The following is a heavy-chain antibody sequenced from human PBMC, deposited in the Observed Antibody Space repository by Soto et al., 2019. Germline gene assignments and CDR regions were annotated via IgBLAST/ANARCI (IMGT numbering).Heavy chain of an antibody. CDR3: ARVSSYSSSWYLMT. J-gene: IGHJ1*01. CDR1: GGSISRYY. V-gene: IGHV4-59*01. D-gene: IGHD6-13*01. Sequence: PSETLSLTCTVSGGSISRYYWSWIRQPPGKGLEWIGYIYYSGSTYYNPSLKSRVTISVDTSKNQLSLKLSSVTAADTAVYYCARVSSYSSSWYLMTWGQGTPVTVSS. CDR2: IYYSGST.